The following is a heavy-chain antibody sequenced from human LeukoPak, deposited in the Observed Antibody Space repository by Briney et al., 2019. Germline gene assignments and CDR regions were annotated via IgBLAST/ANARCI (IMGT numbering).Heavy chain of an antibody. Sequence: SETLSLTCTVSGGSISSSSYSWGWIRQPPGKGLEWIGSIYYSGSTYYNPSLKSRATISVDTSKNQFSLKLSSVTAADTAVYYCARLVRVTTCYFDYWGQGTLVTVSS. CDR1: GGSISSSSYS. CDR2: IYYSGST. D-gene: IGHD2-2*01. V-gene: IGHV4-39*01. J-gene: IGHJ4*02. CDR3: ARLVRVTTCYFDY.